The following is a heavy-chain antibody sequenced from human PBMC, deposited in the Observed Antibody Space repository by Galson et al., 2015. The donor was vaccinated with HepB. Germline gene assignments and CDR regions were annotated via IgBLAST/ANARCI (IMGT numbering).Heavy chain of an antibody. CDR2: ISGSGGST. V-gene: IGHV3-23*01. J-gene: IGHJ4*02. Sequence: SLRLSCAASGSTFSSYAMSWVRQAPGKGLEWVSAISGSGGSTYYADSVKGRFTISRDNSKNTLYLQMNSLRAEDTAVYYCAKATHFWSGYPDYWGQGTLVTVSS. CDR3: AKATHFWSGYPDY. D-gene: IGHD3-3*02. CDR1: GSTFSSYA.